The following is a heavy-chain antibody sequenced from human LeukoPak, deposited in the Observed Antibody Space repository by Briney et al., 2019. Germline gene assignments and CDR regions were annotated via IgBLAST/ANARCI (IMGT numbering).Heavy chain of an antibody. CDR3: ARIPPLRVPAAMGD. V-gene: IGHV3-7*01. D-gene: IGHD2-2*01. CDR1: GFTFSSYW. CDR2: IKHDGSDK. Sequence: GGSLRLSCAASGFTFSSYWMTWVRQAPGKGLEWVANIKHDGSDKYFVDSVKGRFTISRDNAKNSLHLQMNSLRAEDTAVYYCARIPPLRVPAAMGDWGQGTLVTVSS. J-gene: IGHJ4*02.